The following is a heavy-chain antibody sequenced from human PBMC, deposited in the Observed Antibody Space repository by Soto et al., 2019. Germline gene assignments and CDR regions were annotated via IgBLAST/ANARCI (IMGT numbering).Heavy chain of an antibody. CDR2: IYYSGST. Sequence: SETLSLTCTVSGGSISSYYWSWIRQPPGKGLEWIGYIYYSGSTNYNPSLKSRVTISVDTSKNQFSLKLSSVTAADTAVYYCARAKLVPAYWEWFDPWGQGTLVTVSS. D-gene: IGHD2-2*01. CDR1: GGSISSYY. J-gene: IGHJ5*02. V-gene: IGHV4-59*12. CDR3: ARAKLVPAYWEWFDP.